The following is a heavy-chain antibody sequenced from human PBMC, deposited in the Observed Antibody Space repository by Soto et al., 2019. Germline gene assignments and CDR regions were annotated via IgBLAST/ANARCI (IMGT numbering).Heavy chain of an antibody. CDR2: ISGSGGST. J-gene: IGHJ4*02. CDR1: GFTCSSYA. Sequence: EVQLLESGGGLVQPGGSLRLSCAASGFTCSSYAMNWVRQAPGKGLEWVSVISGSGGSTYYADSVKGRFTISRDNSKYTVYLQMNSLRAEDTAVYYCARRSSGWYFDYWGQGTLVTVSS. D-gene: IGHD6-19*01. CDR3: ARRSSGWYFDY. V-gene: IGHV3-23*01.